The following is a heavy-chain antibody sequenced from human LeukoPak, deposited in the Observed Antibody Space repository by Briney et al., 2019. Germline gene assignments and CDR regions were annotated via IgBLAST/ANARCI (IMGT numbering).Heavy chain of an antibody. J-gene: IGHJ4*02. CDR3: ARTLPRRDGPLRGFDY. V-gene: IGHV3-49*04. CDR2: IRSKRYGGTT. Sequence: GGSLRLSCTASGFTFGDYAMSWVRQAPGKGLEWVGFIRSKRYGGTTEYAASVKGRFTISRDDSKSIAYLQMNSLTTEDTAVYFCARTLPRRDGPLRGFDYWGQGSLVTVSS. CDR1: GFTFGDYA. D-gene: IGHD5-24*01.